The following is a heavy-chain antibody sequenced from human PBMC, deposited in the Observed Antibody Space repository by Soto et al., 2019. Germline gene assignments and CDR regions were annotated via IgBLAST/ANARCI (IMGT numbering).Heavy chain of an antibody. CDR2: IYYSGST. J-gene: IGHJ5*02. V-gene: IGHV4-39*01. CDR3: ATSNWFDP. CDR1: GGSISSRGYY. Sequence: QLQLQESGPGLVKPSETLSLTCTVSGGSISSRGYYWGWIRQPPGKGLEWIGTIYYSGSTYYNPSLKSRVTISVYTSKNQFSLKLSSVTAADTAVYYCATSNWFDPWGQGTLVTVSS.